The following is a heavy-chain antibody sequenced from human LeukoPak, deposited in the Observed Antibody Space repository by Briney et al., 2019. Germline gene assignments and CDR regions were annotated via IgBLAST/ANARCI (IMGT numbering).Heavy chain of an antibody. CDR2: IYYSGST. D-gene: IGHD1-1*01. Sequence: SETLSLTCTVSGGSISSYYWRWIRQPPGKGLEWIGYIYYSGSTNYNPSLKSRVTISVDTSKNQFSLKLSSVTAADTAVYYCARHVGPRTASDYWGQGTLVTVSS. V-gene: IGHV4-59*08. J-gene: IGHJ4*02. CDR1: GGSISSYY. CDR3: ARHVGPRTASDY.